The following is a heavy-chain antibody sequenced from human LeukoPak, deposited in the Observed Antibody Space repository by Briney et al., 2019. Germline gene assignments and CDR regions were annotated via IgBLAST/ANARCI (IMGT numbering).Heavy chain of an antibody. J-gene: IGHJ1*01. CDR3: ARDYYDSSGYYLKYFQH. D-gene: IGHD3-22*01. Sequence: GGSLRLSCAASGFTFSSYSMNWVRQAPGKGLEWVSCIGSSSNYIYYGDSVKGRFTISRDNAKNSLYLQMNSLRAEDTAVYYCARDYYDSSGYYLKYFQHWGQGTLVTVSS. CDR2: IGSSSNYI. V-gene: IGHV3-21*01. CDR1: GFTFSSYS.